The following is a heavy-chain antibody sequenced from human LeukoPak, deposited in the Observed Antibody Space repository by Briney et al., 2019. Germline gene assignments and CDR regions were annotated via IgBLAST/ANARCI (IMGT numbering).Heavy chain of an antibody. J-gene: IGHJ4*02. CDR2: ISWNSGSI. V-gene: IGHV3-9*03. D-gene: IGHD6-19*01. CDR1: GFTFDDYA. Sequence: GGSLRLSCAASGFTFDDYAMHWVRQAPGKGLEWVSGISWNSGSIGYADSVKGRFTISRDNAKNSLYLQMNSLRAEDMALYYCAKGGGSGWRSYYFDYWGQGTLVTVSS. CDR3: AKGGGSGWRSYYFDY.